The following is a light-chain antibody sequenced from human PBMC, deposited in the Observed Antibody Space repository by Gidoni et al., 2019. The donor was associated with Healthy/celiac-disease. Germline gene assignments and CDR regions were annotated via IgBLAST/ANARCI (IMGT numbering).Light chain of an antibody. CDR1: QSVSSN. CDR2: GAS. CDR3: QHYNNWPPDYT. V-gene: IGKV3-15*01. J-gene: IGKJ2*01. Sequence: EIVMTQSPATLSVSPGERATLSFRASQSVSSNLAWYQQKPGQAPRLLIYGASTRATGIPARFSGSGSGTEFTLTISSLQSEDFAVYYCQHYNNWPPDYTFGQGTKLEIK.